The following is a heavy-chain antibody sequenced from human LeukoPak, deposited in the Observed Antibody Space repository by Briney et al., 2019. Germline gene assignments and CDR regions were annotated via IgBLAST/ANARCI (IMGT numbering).Heavy chain of an antibody. CDR3: ARDSGSYYVDY. CDR1: GFTVSSNY. Sequence: GGSLRLSCAASGFTVSSNYMSWVRQAPGKGLEWVSVIYSGGSTYYADSVKGRFTISRDNSKNTLYLQMNSLRAEDTAVYYCARDSGSYYVDYWGQGTLVTVSS. CDR2: IYSGGST. V-gene: IGHV3-53*01. J-gene: IGHJ4*02. D-gene: IGHD1-26*01.